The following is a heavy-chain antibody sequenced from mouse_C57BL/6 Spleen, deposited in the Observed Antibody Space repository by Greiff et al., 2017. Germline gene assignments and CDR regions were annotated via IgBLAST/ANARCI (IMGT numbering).Heavy chain of an antibody. CDR3: ARTGFPYAMDY. CDR2: IDPSDSET. Sequence: VQLQQPGAELVRPGSSVKLSCKASGYTFTSYWMHWVKQRPIQGLEWIGNIDPSDSETHYNQKFKDKVTLTVDKSASTAYMQLSSLTYEDSAVYYCARTGFPYAMDYWGQGTSVTVSS. J-gene: IGHJ4*01. D-gene: IGHD4-1*01. CDR1: GYTFTSYW. V-gene: IGHV1-52*01.